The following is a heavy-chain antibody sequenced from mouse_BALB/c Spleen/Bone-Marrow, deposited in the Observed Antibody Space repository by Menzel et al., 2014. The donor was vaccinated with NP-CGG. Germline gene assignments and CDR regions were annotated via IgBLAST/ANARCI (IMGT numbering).Heavy chain of an antibody. CDR1: GYAFTSYN. CDR3: ARSGYGDY. D-gene: IGHD2-14*01. CDR2: FDPYNGGT. V-gene: IGHV1S135*01. Sequence: VQLKDSGPELVKPGTSVKVSCKASGYAFTSYNIYWVKQGHGKSLGWIGYFDPYNGGTDYNQKFKGKATLTVDKSSSTAYMHLNSLTSEDSAVYYCARSGYGDYWGQGTTLTVSS. J-gene: IGHJ2*01.